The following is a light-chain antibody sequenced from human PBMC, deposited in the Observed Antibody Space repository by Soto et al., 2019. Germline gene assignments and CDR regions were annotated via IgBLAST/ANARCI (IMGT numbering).Light chain of an antibody. V-gene: IGLV2-8*01. CDR3: TSYAGSDNLVV. Sequence: QSVLTQPPSASGSPGQSVTISCTGTSSDVGGYNYVSWYQQHPGKAPKLMIYDVNKRPSGVPDRFSGSKSGNTASLTVSGLQTEDEADYYCTSYAGSDNLVVFGGGTKLTVL. J-gene: IGLJ2*01. CDR1: SSDVGGYNY. CDR2: DVN.